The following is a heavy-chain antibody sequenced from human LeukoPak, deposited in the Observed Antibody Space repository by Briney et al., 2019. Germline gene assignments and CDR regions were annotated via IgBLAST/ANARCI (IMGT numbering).Heavy chain of an antibody. J-gene: IGHJ6*04. Sequence: PGESLRLSCAASGFTFSSYSMNWVRQAPGKGLEWVSSISSSSSYIYYADSVKGRFTISRDNAKNSLYLQMNSLRAEDTAVYYCARAYCSSTSCYMDVWGKGTTVTVSS. CDR1: GFTFSSYS. CDR2: ISSSSSYI. CDR3: ARAYCSSTSCYMDV. D-gene: IGHD2-2*01. V-gene: IGHV3-21*01.